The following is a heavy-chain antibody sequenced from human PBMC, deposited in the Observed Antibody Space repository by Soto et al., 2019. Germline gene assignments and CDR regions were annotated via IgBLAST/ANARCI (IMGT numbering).Heavy chain of an antibody. CDR2: IIPILGIA. Sequence: GASVKVSCKASGGTFSSYTISWVRQAPGQGLEWMGRIIPILGIANYAQKFQGRVTITADKSTSTAYMELSSLRSEDTAVYYCAREFRYRITRYFDWLLGYSYYKDVWGKGTTVTVSS. V-gene: IGHV1-69*04. CDR3: AREFRYRITRYFDWLLGYSYYKDV. J-gene: IGHJ6*03. D-gene: IGHD3-9*01. CDR1: GGTFSSYT.